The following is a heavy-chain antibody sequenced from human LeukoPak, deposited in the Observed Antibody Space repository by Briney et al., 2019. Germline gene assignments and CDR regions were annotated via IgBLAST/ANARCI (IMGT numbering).Heavy chain of an antibody. Sequence: HPGGSLRLSCAASGFTFSNYWMSWVRQAPGKGLEWVANIKQDGSEKYYVDSVKGRFTISRDNAKDSLYLQMNSLRAEDTAVYYCAGGLRYCTYTSCPADFDYWGQGTLVTVSS. CDR1: GFTFSNYW. J-gene: IGHJ4*02. D-gene: IGHD2-2*01. V-gene: IGHV3-7*01. CDR2: IKQDGSEK. CDR3: AGGLRYCTYTSCPADFDY.